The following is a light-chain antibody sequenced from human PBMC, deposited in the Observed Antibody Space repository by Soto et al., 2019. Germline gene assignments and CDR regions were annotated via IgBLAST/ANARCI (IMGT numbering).Light chain of an antibody. CDR3: QQYNNWHTLK. J-gene: IGKJ5*01. CDR1: QSVTSN. CDR2: AAS. V-gene: IGKV3D-15*01. Sequence: TSSRENPPVSPGGVATLPCWTSQSVTSNLAWYQQKRGQAPRLLIYAASTRATGVQARFSGSGSGTEFTLTISSLQSEDFAVYYCQQYNNWHTLKFGQGARLEIK.